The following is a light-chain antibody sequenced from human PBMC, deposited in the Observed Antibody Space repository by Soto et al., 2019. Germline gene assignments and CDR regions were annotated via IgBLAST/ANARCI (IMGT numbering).Light chain of an antibody. CDR1: RDVGSD. J-gene: IGKJ1*01. V-gene: IGKV1-6*01. Sequence: AIQLTQSPSSLSASVGDRVTIPCRASRDVGSDVSWYQQKPGQAPKLLIYAASNLYTGVPSRFSGSRSGTEFTLTISSLQPEDFASYYCLQDYGDSWTFGQGTKVDIK. CDR3: LQDYGDSWT. CDR2: AAS.